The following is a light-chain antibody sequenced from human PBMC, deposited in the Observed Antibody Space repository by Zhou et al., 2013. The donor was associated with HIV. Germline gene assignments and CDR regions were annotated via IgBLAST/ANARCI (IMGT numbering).Light chain of an antibody. J-gene: IGKJ3*01. Sequence: DIQMTQSPSSLSASVGDRVTITCQASQDINNFLNWYQQSPGKPPKLLIYDASTLETGVPSRFSGSGSGTHFTFTISSLQPEDIGTYYCQQYDNPPPFTFGPGTKVDFK. V-gene: IGKV1-33*01. CDR2: DAS. CDR1: QDINNF. CDR3: QQYDNPPPFT.